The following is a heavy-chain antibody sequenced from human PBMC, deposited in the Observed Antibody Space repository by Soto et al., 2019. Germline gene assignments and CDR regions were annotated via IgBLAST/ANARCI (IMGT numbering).Heavy chain of an antibody. D-gene: IGHD3-10*01. CDR3: ALVENHSVDY. J-gene: IGHJ4*02. Sequence: EVQLVESGGGVIRPGGSLRLSCAASGFSFDDDYGMIWVRQAPGKGLEWVCGVDRNGVETGYVDPVRGGFAFSGDKTKMSLYMQMSSLRVEDTDFYYCALVENHSVDYWGQGTLVTVSS. V-gene: IGHV3-20*04. CDR2: VDRNGVET. CDR1: GFSFDDDYG.